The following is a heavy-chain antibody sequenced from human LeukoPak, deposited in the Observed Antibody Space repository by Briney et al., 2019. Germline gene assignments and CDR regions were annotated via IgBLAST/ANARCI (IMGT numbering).Heavy chain of an antibody. D-gene: IGHD3-22*01. CDR1: GFTLSSYS. CDR2: ISSSSSTI. CDR3: ARDLGFWEYYDSSGYFDY. J-gene: IGHJ4*02. V-gene: IGHV3-48*01. Sequence: GGSLRLSCAAPGFTLSSYSMNWVRQAPGKGLGWVSYISSSSSTIYYADSVKGRFTISRDNAKNSLYLQMNSLRAEDTAVYYCARDLGFWEYYDSSGYFDYWGQGTLVTVSS.